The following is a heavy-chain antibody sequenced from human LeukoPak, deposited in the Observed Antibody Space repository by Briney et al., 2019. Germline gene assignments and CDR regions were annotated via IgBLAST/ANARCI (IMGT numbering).Heavy chain of an antibody. CDR2: ISGSGGST. CDR1: EFSVGSNY. Sequence: GGSLRLSCAASEFSVGSNYMTWVRQAPGKGLEWVSAISGSGGSTYYADSVKGRFTISRDNSKNTLYLQMNSLRAEDTAVYYCAKDQGLYNDWGQGTLVTVSS. J-gene: IGHJ4*02. CDR3: AKDQGLYND. D-gene: IGHD1-14*01. V-gene: IGHV3-23*01.